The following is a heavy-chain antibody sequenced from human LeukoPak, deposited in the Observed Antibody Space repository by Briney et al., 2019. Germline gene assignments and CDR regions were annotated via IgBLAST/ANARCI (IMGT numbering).Heavy chain of an antibody. CDR1: GYIFAHNG. CDR2: IIPIFGTA. V-gene: IGHV1-69*13. Sequence: ASVRVSCKTSGYIFAHNGISWVRQAPGQGLEWMGGIIPIFGTANYAQKFQGRVTITADESTSTAYMELSSLRSEDTAVYYCARVRYYDSSGYYFWGQGTLVTVSS. CDR3: ARVRYYDSSGYYF. D-gene: IGHD3-22*01. J-gene: IGHJ4*02.